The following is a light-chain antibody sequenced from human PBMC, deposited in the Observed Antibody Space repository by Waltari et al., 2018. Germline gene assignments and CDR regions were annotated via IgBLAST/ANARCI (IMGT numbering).Light chain of an antibody. CDR2: EVN. Sequence: QSALTQPPSASGSPGQSFAISCTGTSSDVGCYNYVSWYQQHPGKAPKLMIYEVNKRPSGVPDRFSGSKSGNTASLTVSGLQAEDEADYYCSSYAGSDIWVFGGGTRLTVL. V-gene: IGLV2-8*01. CDR3: SSYAGSDIWV. J-gene: IGLJ3*02. CDR1: SSDVGCYNY.